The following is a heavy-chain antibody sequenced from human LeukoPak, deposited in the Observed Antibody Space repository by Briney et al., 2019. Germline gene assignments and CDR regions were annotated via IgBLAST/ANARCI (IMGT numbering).Heavy chain of an antibody. V-gene: IGHV3-21*01. Sequence: PGGSLRLSCAASGFTFSSYSMNWVRQAPGKGLEWVSSISSSSNYIYYADSMKGRFTISRDNAKNSLYLQMNSLRAEDTAVYYCARTPYYYDSNGRHYFDYWGQGTLVTVSS. CDR2: ISSSSNYI. J-gene: IGHJ4*02. CDR3: ARTPYYYDSNGRHYFDY. CDR1: GFTFSSYS. D-gene: IGHD3-22*01.